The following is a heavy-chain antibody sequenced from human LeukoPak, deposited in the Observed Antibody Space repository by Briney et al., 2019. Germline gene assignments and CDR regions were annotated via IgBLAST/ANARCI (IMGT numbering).Heavy chain of an antibody. D-gene: IGHD6-13*01. CDR3: ARAAIAAAGTYWFDP. J-gene: IGHJ5*02. V-gene: IGHV3-33*01. Sequence: GRSLRLSCAVSGFTFSSYGMHWGRQAPGKGLEWVAVIWYDGSNKYYADSVKGRFTISRDNSKNTLYLQMNSLRAEDTAVYSCARAAIAAAGTYWFDPWGQGTLVTVSS. CDR1: GFTFSSYG. CDR2: IWYDGSNK.